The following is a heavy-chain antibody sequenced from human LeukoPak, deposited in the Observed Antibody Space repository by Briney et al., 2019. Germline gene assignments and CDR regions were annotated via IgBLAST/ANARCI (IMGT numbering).Heavy chain of an antibody. V-gene: IGHV4-59*01. CDR1: GGSISSYY. CDR2: IYYSGST. Sequence: SETLSLTCTASGGSISSYYWSWIRQPPGKGLEWIGYIYYSGSTNYNPSLKSRVTTSVDTSKNQFSLKLSSVAAADTAVYYCARLYYDSSGYPYYFDYWGQGTLVTVSS. J-gene: IGHJ4*02. D-gene: IGHD3-22*01. CDR3: ARLYYDSSGYPYYFDY.